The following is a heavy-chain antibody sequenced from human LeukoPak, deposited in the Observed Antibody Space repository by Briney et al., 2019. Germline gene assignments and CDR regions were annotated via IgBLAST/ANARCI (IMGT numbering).Heavy chain of an antibody. CDR1: GGSFSGYY. V-gene: IGHV4-34*01. J-gene: IGHJ5*02. CDR2: INHSGST. Sequence: SETLSLTCAVYGGSFSGYYWSWIRQPPGKGLEWIGEINHSGSTNYNPSLKSRVTISVDTSKNQFSLKLSSVTAADTAVYYCARAHVLRYFDLLSPEGHWFDPWGQGTLVTVSS. CDR3: ARAHVLRYFDLLSPEGHWFDP. D-gene: IGHD3-9*01.